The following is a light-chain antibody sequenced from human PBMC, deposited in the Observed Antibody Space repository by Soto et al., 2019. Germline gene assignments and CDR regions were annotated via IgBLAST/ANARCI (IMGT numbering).Light chain of an antibody. J-gene: IGLJ3*02. V-gene: IGLV7-43*01. Sequence: QTVVTQEPSLAVSPGGTVTLTCALTTGAVTSDYYPNWFQRKPGQALRTLIYRTSNKHSWTPARFSGSLLGGKAALTLSGVQPEDEADYYCVLLYGGAWVFGGGTKLTVL. CDR1: TGAVTSDYY. CDR3: VLLYGGAWV. CDR2: RTS.